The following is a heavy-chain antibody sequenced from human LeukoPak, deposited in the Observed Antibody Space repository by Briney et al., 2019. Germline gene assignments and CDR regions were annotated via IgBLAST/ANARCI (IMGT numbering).Heavy chain of an antibody. CDR3: ARDLQRLAY. D-gene: IGHD6-25*01. V-gene: IGHV3-53*01. Sequence: GGSLRLSCAASGFSVSTNYMNWVRQAPGKRLEWVSVIYSGETTYYADSVKGRFTISRDSSKNTLYLQLNSLRAEDTAMYYCARDLQRLAYWGQGTLVTVSS. CDR1: GFSVSTNY. CDR2: IYSGETT. J-gene: IGHJ4*02.